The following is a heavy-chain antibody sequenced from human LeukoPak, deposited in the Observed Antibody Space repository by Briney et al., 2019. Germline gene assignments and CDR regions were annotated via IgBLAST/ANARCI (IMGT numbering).Heavy chain of an antibody. D-gene: IGHD3-22*01. J-gene: IGHJ4*02. CDR1: GYTFTTYV. Sequence: GASVKVSCKTSGYTFTTYVTHWVRQAPGQRLEWMGWINAAKDNTKYSQKFQGRVTISRDTFARTTFMELSSLRSEDTAVYYCAREETYYYDNSGTGFDHWGQGTQVTVSS. CDR3: AREETYYYDNSGTGFDH. V-gene: IGHV1-3*01. CDR2: INAAKDNT.